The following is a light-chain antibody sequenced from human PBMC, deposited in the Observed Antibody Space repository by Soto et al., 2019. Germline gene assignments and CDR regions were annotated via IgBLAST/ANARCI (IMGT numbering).Light chain of an antibody. CDR2: AAS. CDR1: QSISSY. J-gene: IGKJ1*01. V-gene: IGKV1-39*01. CDR3: QQSYSTPTWP. Sequence: DIQMTHSPSSLSASVLYIVTITFRSSQSISSYLNWYQQKPGKAPKLLIYAASSLQSGVPSRFSGSGSGTDFTLTISSLQPEDFATYYCQQSYSTPTWPFGQGTKV.